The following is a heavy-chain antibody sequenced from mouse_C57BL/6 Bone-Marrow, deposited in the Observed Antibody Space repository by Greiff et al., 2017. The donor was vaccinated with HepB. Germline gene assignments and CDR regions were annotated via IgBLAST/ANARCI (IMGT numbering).Heavy chain of an antibody. CDR2: IYPRSGNT. CDR3: ARGDSSGYAWFAY. D-gene: IGHD3-2*02. J-gene: IGHJ3*01. Sequence: QVQLQQSGAELARPGASVKLSCKASGYTFTSYGISWVKQRTGQGLEWIGEIYPRSGNTYYNEKFKGKATLTADKSSSTAYMGLRSLTSEDSAVYFCARGDSSGYAWFAYWGQGTLVTVSA. V-gene: IGHV1-81*01. CDR1: GYTFTSYG.